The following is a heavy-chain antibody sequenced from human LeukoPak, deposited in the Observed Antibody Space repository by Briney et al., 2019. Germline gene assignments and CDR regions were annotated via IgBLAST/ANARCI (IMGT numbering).Heavy chain of an antibody. Sequence: ASETLSLTCAVSGYSISNGYYWVWIRQPPGRGLEWIGSLYHSDSAYYNTSLRSRVSMSVDTSKNQFSLTLSFVTAAVTAVYYCARQHDSYYYYYIDVWGSGTTVTVSS. CDR2: LYHSDSA. J-gene: IGHJ6*03. CDR1: GYSISNGYY. V-gene: IGHV4-38-2*01. CDR3: ARQHDSYYYYYIDV.